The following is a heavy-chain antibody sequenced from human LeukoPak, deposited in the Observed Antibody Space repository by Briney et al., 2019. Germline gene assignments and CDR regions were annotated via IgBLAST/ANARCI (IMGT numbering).Heavy chain of an antibody. J-gene: IGHJ5*02. CDR1: GGSFSGYY. CDR2: INHSGST. V-gene: IGHV4-34*01. D-gene: IGHD2-2*01. Sequence: SETLSLTCAVYGGSFSGYYWSWIRQPPGKGLEWIGEINHSGSTNYNPPLKSRVTISVDTSRNQFSLKLSSVTAADTAVYYCARGGDIVVVPAARWNWFDPWGQGTLVTVSS. CDR3: ARGGDIVVVPAARWNWFDP.